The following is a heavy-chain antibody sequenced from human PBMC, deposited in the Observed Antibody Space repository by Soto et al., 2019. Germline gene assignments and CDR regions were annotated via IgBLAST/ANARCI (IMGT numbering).Heavy chain of an antibody. CDR1: GASISSYY. D-gene: IGHD1-1*01. V-gene: IGHV4-59*01. CDR2: IYYSGST. J-gene: IGHJ4*02. Sequence: QVQLQESGPGLVKPSETLSLTCTVSGASISSYYWSWIRQPPGKGLEWIGYIYYSGSTNYNPSLKGRVTISVDTSKSQSSLKLISVTAADTAMYYWARDTTPALWGQGTLVTVSS. CDR3: ARDTTPAL.